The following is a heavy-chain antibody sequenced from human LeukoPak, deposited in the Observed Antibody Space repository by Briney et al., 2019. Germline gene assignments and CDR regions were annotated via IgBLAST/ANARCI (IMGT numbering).Heavy chain of an antibody. Sequence: GGSLRLSCAASGFMFARYSMSWVRQAPGKGLKWVLGITGSGADTDYSDSVKGRFSASRDNSKNMLYLHMNSLRAEDTAIYYCVLGQLGVVPTHFNYWCRGTLVTVSS. CDR1: GFMFARYS. J-gene: IGHJ4*02. V-gene: IGHV3-23*01. D-gene: IGHD3-3*01. CDR3: VLGQLGVVPTHFNY. CDR2: ITGSGADT.